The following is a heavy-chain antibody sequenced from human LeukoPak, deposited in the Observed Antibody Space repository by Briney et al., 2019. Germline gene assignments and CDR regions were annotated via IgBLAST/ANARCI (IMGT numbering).Heavy chain of an antibody. Sequence: TSETLSLTCAVSGGSISSGGYSWSWIRQPPGKGLEWIGYIYHSGSAYYNPSLKSRVTISVDRSKNQFSLKLSSVTAADTAVYYCARENRQAFDIWGQGTMVTVSS. CDR1: GGSISSGGYS. D-gene: IGHD1/OR15-1a*01. CDR2: IYHSGSA. J-gene: IGHJ3*02. CDR3: ARENRQAFDI. V-gene: IGHV4-30-2*01.